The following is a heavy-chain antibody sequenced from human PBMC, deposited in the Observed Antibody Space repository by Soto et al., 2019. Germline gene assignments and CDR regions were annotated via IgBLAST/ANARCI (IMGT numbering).Heavy chain of an antibody. D-gene: IGHD3-3*01. CDR1: GGSVNGYY. Sequence: SETLSLTCAVYGGSVNGYYWNWIRQPPGKGLEWIGESNHTGGTHYNPSLKSRVTMSVDTSKNQFPLRLSSVTAADTAIYYCATRITVFGLLIPPFDPWGQGTQVTVSS. J-gene: IGHJ5*02. CDR3: ATRITVFGLLIPPFDP. V-gene: IGHV4-34*01. CDR2: SNHTGGT.